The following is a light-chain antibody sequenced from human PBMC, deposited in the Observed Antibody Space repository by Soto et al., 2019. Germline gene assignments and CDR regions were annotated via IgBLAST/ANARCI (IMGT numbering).Light chain of an antibody. CDR2: EVN. J-gene: IGLJ1*01. Sequence: QSALTQPPSASRSPGQSVAISCTGTSSDVGGYNYVSWYQQHPGKAPKLMIYEVNKRPSGVPDRFSGSKSGNTASLTVSGLQAEDEADYYCSSYAGSSNVFGTGTKV. CDR1: SSDVGGYNY. V-gene: IGLV2-8*02. CDR3: SSYAGSSNV.